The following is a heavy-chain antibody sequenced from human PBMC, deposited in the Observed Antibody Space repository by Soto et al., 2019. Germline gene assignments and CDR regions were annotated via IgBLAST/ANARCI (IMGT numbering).Heavy chain of an antibody. V-gene: IGHV3-30*18. J-gene: IGHJ4*02. Sequence: PGGSLRLSCAASRFMFSSYDMHWVRQAPGKGLDWVAVISYDGSNKYYADSVKGRFTISRDNSKNTLYLQMNSLRAEDTAVYYCAKLLLSGCSGGSCYPPGHFDYWGQGTLVTVSS. D-gene: IGHD2-15*01. CDR3: AKLLLSGCSGGSCYPPGHFDY. CDR2: ISYDGSNK. CDR1: RFMFSSYD.